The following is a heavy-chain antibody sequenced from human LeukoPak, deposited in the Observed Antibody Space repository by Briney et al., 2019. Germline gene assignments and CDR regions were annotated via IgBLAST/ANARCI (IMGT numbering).Heavy chain of an antibody. Sequence: GGSLRLSCAASGFTFSSYSMNWVRQAPGKGLEWVSSISSSSSYIYYADSVKGRFTISRDNAKNSPYLQMNSLRAEDTAVYYCARDITPSGYDDLYGMDVWGQGTTVTVSS. V-gene: IGHV3-21*01. CDR3: ARDITPSGYDDLYGMDV. CDR1: GFTFSSYS. CDR2: ISSSSSYI. J-gene: IGHJ6*02. D-gene: IGHD5-12*01.